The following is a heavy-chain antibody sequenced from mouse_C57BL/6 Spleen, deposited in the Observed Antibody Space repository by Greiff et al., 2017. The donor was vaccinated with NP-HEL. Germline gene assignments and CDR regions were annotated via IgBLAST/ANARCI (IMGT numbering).Heavy chain of an antibody. V-gene: IGHV1-59*01. Sequence: QVQLQQPGAELVRPGTSVKLSCKASGYTFTSYWMHWVKQRPGQGLEWIGVIDPSDSYTNYNQKFKGKATLTVDTSSSTAYMQLSSLTSEDSAVYYCARSGYSNYGGYFDYWGQGTLVTVSA. CDR2: IDPSDSYT. CDR1: GYTFTSYW. CDR3: ARSGYSNYGGYFDY. D-gene: IGHD2-5*01. J-gene: IGHJ3*01.